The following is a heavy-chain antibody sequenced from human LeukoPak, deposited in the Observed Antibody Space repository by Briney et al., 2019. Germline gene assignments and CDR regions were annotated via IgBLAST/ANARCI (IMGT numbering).Heavy chain of an antibody. D-gene: IGHD2-21*02. J-gene: IGHJ5*02. CDR3: ARDLYCGGDCYLAS. CDR2: INPNSGGT. CDR1: GYTFTGYY. V-gene: IGHV1-2*06. Sequence: GASVKVSCKASGYTFTGYYMHWVRQAPGQGLEWMGRINPNSGGTNYAQKFQGRVTMTRDTSISTAYMELSRLRSDDTAVYYCARDLYCGGDCYLASWGQGTLVTVSS.